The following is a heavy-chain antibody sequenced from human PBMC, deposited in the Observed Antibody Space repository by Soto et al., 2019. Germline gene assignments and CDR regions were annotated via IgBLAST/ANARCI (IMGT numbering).Heavy chain of an antibody. CDR3: ATTRGLAVGGSFDY. V-gene: IGHV4-59*01. J-gene: IGHJ4*02. CDR2: ISDGGST. Sequence: SETLSLTCNVSGGSIYTYYWNWIRQSPGKGLEWIGYISDGGSTNYNPSLKSRVTISVDTSKKQVSLKLSSVSAPDTAFYYCATTRGLAVGGSFDYWGQGMLVTVSS. CDR1: GGSIYTYY. D-gene: IGHD3-10*01.